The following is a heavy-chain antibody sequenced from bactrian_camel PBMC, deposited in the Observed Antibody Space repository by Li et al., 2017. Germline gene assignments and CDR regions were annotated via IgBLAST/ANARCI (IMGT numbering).Heavy chain of an antibody. CDR1: GCTLPMN. J-gene: IGHJ4*01. D-gene: IGHD2*01. CDR2: IAGDGRT. Sequence: HVQLVESGGGSVQAGESLRLSCVASGCTLPMNMGWFRRLPGQEREGVAAIAGDGRTDYADSVKGRFTVSKDNVKNTLYLEMNNLELEDTAMYFCAADSFNLQLARHYKYWGQGTQVTVS. V-gene: IGHV3S53*01. CDR3: AADSFNLQLARHYKY.